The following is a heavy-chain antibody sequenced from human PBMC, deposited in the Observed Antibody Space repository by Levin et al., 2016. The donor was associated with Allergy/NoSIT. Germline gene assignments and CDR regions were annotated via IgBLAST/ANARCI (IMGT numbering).Heavy chain of an antibody. V-gene: IGHV3-7*03. CDR2: IKQDGSEK. Sequence: WIRQPPGKGLEWVANIKQDGSEKYYVDSVKGRFTISRDNAKNSLYLQMNSLRAEDTAVYYCARGREGVATTLGYYYYMDVWGKGTTVTVSS. J-gene: IGHJ6*03. CDR3: ARGREGVATTLGYYYYMDV. D-gene: IGHD5-12*01.